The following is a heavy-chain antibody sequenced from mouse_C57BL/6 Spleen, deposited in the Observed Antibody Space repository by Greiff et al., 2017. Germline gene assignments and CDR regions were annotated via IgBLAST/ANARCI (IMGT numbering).Heavy chain of an antibody. CDR1: GFTFSDYG. CDR3: AAHYYGSSYREYAMDY. CDR2: ISSGSSTI. D-gene: IGHD1-1*01. Sequence: DVHLVESGGGLVKPGGSLKLSCAASGFTFSDYGMHWVRQAPEKGLEWVAYISSGSSTIYYADTVKGRFTISRDNAKNTLFLQMTSLRSEDTAMYYCAAHYYGSSYREYAMDYWGQGTSVTVSS. J-gene: IGHJ4*01. V-gene: IGHV5-17*01.